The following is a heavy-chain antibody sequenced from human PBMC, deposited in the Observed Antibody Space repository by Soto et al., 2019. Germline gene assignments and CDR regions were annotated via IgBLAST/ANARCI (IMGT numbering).Heavy chain of an antibody. Sequence: PGGSLRLSCAVSGFTFSDYAMTWVRQAPGKGLEWVATISFGGGNTYYADSVKGRFTISRDNSKNTLYLQMNSLRAEDTAVYYCAKKSSGNSYFYFDYWGQGALVTVSS. CDR2: ISFGGGNT. CDR3: AKKSSGNSYFYFDY. CDR1: GFTFSDYA. V-gene: IGHV3-23*01. D-gene: IGHD1-26*01. J-gene: IGHJ4*02.